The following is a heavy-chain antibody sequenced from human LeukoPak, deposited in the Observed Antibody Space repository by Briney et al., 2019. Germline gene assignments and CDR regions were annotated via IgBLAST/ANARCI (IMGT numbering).Heavy chain of an antibody. CDR1: GFTFSNYA. J-gene: IGHJ1*01. D-gene: IGHD3-22*01. CDR3: ARKYNYDSSGYSEAEYFQH. Sequence: GESLRLSCAASGFTFSNYAMHWVRQAPGKGLEWVAVISYDGSNKYYADSVKGRFTISRDNSKNTLYLQMNSLRAEDTAVYYCARKYNYDSSGYSEAEYFQHWGQGTLVTVSS. V-gene: IGHV3-30*04. CDR2: ISYDGSNK.